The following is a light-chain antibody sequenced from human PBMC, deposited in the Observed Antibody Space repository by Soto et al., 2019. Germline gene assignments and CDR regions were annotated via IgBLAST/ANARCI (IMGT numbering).Light chain of an antibody. Sequence: EVVLTQSPGTLSLSPGERATLSCRASQSVSNNYLAWYQQKPGQSPKLLIFGSYDRATGIPDRFSGSVSGTDFALTLRSVEPDDFAVYYCQLYCSSPPDTLGQRTKLEIK. CDR1: QSVSNNY. CDR2: GSY. CDR3: QLYCSSPPDT. V-gene: IGKV3-20*01. J-gene: IGKJ2*01.